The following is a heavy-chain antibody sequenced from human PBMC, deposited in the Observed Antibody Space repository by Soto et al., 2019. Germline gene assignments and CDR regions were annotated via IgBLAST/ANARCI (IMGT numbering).Heavy chain of an antibody. CDR1: GFTFSNYG. D-gene: IGHD2-21*01. CDR2: ISGSGGRT. Sequence: EVQLLESGGGLIQPGGSLRLSCEASGFTFSNYGMTRVRLAPGKGLEWVSTISGSGGRTFYADPVKGRFTISRDNSKNTLYLQMKSLRAEDTAVYYCAKEMIASTLADFFDYWGQGTLVTVSS. V-gene: IGHV3-23*01. J-gene: IGHJ4*02. CDR3: AKEMIASTLADFFDY.